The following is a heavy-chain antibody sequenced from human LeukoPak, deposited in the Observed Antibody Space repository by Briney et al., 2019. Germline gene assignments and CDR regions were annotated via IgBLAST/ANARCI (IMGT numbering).Heavy chain of an antibody. CDR1: GGSISSYY. J-gene: IGHJ5*02. D-gene: IGHD2-21*01. Sequence: PSETLSLTCTVSGGSISSYYWSWIRQPPGKGLEWIGYIYYSGSTNYNPSLKSRVTISVDTSKNQFSLKLSSVTAADAAVYYCARCRGGEFDPWGQGTLVTVSS. V-gene: IGHV4-59*01. CDR3: ARCRGGEFDP. CDR2: IYYSGST.